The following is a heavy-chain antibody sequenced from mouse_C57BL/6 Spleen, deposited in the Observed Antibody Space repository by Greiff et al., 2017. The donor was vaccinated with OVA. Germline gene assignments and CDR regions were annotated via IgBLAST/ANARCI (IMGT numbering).Heavy chain of an antibody. CDR3: ARPYYDYDYWYFDV. J-gene: IGHJ1*03. V-gene: IGHV5-16*01. D-gene: IGHD2-4*01. CDR1: GFTFSDYY. CDR2: INYDGSST. Sequence: DVKLVESAGGLVQPGSSMKLSCTASGFTFSDYYMAWVRQVPEKGLEWVANINYDGSSTYYLDSLKSRFIISRDNAKNILYLQMSSLKSEDTATYYCARPYYDYDYWYFDVWGTGTTVTVSS.